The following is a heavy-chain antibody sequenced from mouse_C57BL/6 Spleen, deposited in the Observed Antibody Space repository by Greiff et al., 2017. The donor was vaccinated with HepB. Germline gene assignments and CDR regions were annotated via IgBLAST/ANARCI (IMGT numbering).Heavy chain of an antibody. D-gene: IGHD1-1*01. V-gene: IGHV3-6*01. J-gene: IGHJ1*03. CDR2: ISYDGSN. CDR1: GYSITSGYY. Sequence: DVKLQESGPGLVKPSQSLSLTCSVTGYSITSGYYWNWIRQFPGNTLEWMGYISYDGSNNYNPSLKNRISITRNTSKNQFFLKLNSVTTEDTATYYCARDRDYGSSYWYFDVWGTGTTVTVSS. CDR3: ARDRDYGSSYWYFDV.